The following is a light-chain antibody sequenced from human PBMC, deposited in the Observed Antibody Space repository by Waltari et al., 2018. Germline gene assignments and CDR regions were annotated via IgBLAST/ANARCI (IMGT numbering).Light chain of an antibody. CDR2: EVS. CDR3: SSYAGSNNLVV. V-gene: IGLV2-8*01. J-gene: IGLJ2*01. Sequence: QSALTQPPSASGSPGQSVTISCTGTSSDVGGYNYVSWYQQYPGKAPELMIYEVSKRPSGVPDRFSGSKSGNTASLTVSGLQAEDEADYYCSSYAGSNNLVVFGGGTKLTVL. CDR1: SSDVGGYNY.